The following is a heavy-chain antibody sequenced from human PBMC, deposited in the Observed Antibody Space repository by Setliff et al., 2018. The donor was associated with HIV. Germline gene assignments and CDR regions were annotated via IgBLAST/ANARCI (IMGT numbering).Heavy chain of an antibody. CDR2: IKSKTDGGTT. CDR1: GFTFSNAW. D-gene: IGHD6-13*01. Sequence: GGSLRLSCAASGFTFSNAWMSWVRQAPGKGLEWVGRIKSKTDGGTTDYAAPVKGRFTISRDDSKNTLYLQMNSLKTEDTAVYYCTTDLRYSSSWYEFSPWGQGTLVTVSS. CDR3: TTDLRYSSSWYEFSP. V-gene: IGHV3-15*01. J-gene: IGHJ5*02.